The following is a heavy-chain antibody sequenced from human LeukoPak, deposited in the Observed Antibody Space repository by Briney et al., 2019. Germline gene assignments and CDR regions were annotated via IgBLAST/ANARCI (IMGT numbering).Heavy chain of an antibody. V-gene: IGHV4-39*01. CDR3: ASLYCSGGSCPGAEYFQH. J-gene: IGHJ1*01. Sequence: SETQSLTCTVSGGSISSSSYYWGWIRQPPGKGLEWIGSIYYSGSTYYNPSLKSRVTISVDTSKNQFSLKLSSVTAADTAVYYCASLYCSGGSCPGAEYFQHWGQGTLVTVSS. D-gene: IGHD2-15*01. CDR2: IYYSGST. CDR1: GGSISSSSYY.